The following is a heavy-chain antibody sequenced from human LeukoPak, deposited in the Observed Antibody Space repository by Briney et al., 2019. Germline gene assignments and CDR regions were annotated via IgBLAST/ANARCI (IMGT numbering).Heavy chain of an antibody. Sequence: PSETLSPTCTVSGYSISSGYYWGWIRQPPGKGLEWIGSIYYSGSTYYNPSLKSRVTISVDTSKNQFSLKLSSVTAADTAVYYCANRYCSSTSCYTRFDYWGQGTLVTVSS. CDR3: ANRYCSSTSCYTRFDY. CDR1: GYSISSGYY. V-gene: IGHV4-38-2*02. CDR2: IYYSGST. D-gene: IGHD2-2*02. J-gene: IGHJ4*02.